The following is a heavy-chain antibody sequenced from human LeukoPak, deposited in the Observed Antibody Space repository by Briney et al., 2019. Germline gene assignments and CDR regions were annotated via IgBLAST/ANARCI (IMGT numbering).Heavy chain of an antibody. Sequence: APVKVSCKASGYTFTGYFIHWVRQAPGQGLEWMGWINPNSGDTKYAQKFQGRVTLTRDTSISTAYMELRSLTSDDTAVYSCARDSSTTFGVLIFDYWGQGTLVTVSS. V-gene: IGHV1-2*02. D-gene: IGHD3-3*01. J-gene: IGHJ4*02. CDR3: ARDSSTTFGVLIFDY. CDR2: INPNSGDT. CDR1: GYTFTGYF.